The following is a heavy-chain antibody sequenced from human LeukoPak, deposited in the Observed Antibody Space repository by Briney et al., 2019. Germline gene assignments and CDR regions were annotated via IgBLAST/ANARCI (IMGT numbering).Heavy chain of an antibody. D-gene: IGHD6-13*01. CDR3: ARGSRIGAAGSFDY. J-gene: IGHJ4*02. CDR2: INPNSGGT. CDR1: GYTFTVYY. V-gene: IGHV1-2*02. Sequence: GASVKVSCKASGYTFTVYYMHWVRQAPGQGLEWMGWINPNSGGTNYAQKFQGRVTMTRDTSITTAYMELNRLTSDDTAVYYCARGSRIGAAGSFDYWGQGTLVTVSS.